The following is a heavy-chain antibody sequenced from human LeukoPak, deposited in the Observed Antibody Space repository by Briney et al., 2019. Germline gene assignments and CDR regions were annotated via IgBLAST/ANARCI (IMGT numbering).Heavy chain of an antibody. V-gene: IGHV4-34*01. D-gene: IGHD6-19*01. CDR2: INHSGST. CDR1: GGSFSGYY. Sequence: SETLSLTCAVYGGSFSGYYWSWIRQPPGKGLEWIGEINHSGSTNYNPSLKSRVTIPVDTSKNQFSLKLSSVTAADTAVYYCARGLLLTGSGWYDYWGQGTLVTVPS. J-gene: IGHJ4*02. CDR3: ARGLLLTGSGWYDY.